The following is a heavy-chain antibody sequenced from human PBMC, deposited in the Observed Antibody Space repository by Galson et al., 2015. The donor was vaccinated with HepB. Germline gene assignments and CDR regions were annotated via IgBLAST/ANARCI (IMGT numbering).Heavy chain of an antibody. CDR3: ARGEYIGGWDIDY. J-gene: IGHJ4*02. D-gene: IGHD6-19*01. Sequence: SLRLSCAASGFTFSSYAMHWVRQAPGKGLEWVAVISYDGSNKYYADSVKGRFTISRDNSKNSLYLQMNSLRAEDTAVYYCARGEYIGGWDIDYWGQGTLVTVSS. V-gene: IGHV3-30-3*01. CDR2: ISYDGSNK. CDR1: GFTFSSYA.